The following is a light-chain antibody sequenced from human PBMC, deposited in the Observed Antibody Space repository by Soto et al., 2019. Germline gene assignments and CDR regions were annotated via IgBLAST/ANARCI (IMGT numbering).Light chain of an antibody. V-gene: IGLV7-46*01. CDR3: LLSYSGARL. CDR2: NTS. J-gene: IGLJ3*02. Sequence: QAVVTQEPSLTVSPGGTVTLTCGSSTGAVTSGHYPYWFQQKPGQAPRTLVYNTSDKHSWAPARFSGSLLGGKAALTLSGAQPEDEAEYYCLLSYSGARLFGGGTKLTVL. CDR1: TGAVTSGHY.